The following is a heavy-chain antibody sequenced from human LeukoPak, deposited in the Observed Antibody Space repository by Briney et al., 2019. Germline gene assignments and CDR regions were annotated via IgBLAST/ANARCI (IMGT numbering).Heavy chain of an antibody. CDR3: AKERGGSTLITLPSDY. V-gene: IGHV3-30-3*01. D-gene: IGHD1-20*01. CDR2: IAYDGSSE. CDR1: GFRFSSYA. Sequence: GGSLRLSCAASGFRFSSYAMHWVRQAPGKGLEWVAVIAYDGSSEYYADSVKGQFTISRDNSKSTLYLQMNTLRHEDTAVYYCAKERGGSTLITLPSDYWGQGTPVTVSS. J-gene: IGHJ4*02.